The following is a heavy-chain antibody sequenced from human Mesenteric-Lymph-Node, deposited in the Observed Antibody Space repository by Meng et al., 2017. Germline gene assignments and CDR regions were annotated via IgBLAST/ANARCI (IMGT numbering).Heavy chain of an antibody. CDR2: ISGSGDST. D-gene: IGHD3-22*01. V-gene: IGHV3-23*01. Sequence: GESLKISCAASGFTFSSYGMHWVRQAPGKGLEWVSAISGSGDSTYYADSVKGRFTISKDNSKNTLYLQMNSLRAEDTAVYYCAKGGYYDSSGYYYVRWMGWFDPWGQGTLVTVSS. CDR3: AKGGYYDSSGYYYVRWMGWFDP. CDR1: GFTFSSYG. J-gene: IGHJ5*02.